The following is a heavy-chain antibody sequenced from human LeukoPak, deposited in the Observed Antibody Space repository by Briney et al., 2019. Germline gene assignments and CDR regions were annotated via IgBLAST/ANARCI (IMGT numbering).Heavy chain of an antibody. J-gene: IGHJ4*02. CDR1: GFSLSTYGVG. CDR2: IYWNDDK. Sequence: CGPTLVKPTQTLTLTCAFSGFSLSTYGVGVAWIRQPPGEAPEWLALIYWNDDKRYGTALKSRLTITKGTSRNQVVLTMSNMDPVVTATYHCTHKIESYGAFDFWGQGILVTVSS. D-gene: IGHD4-17*01. V-gene: IGHV2-5*01. CDR3: THKIESYGAFDF.